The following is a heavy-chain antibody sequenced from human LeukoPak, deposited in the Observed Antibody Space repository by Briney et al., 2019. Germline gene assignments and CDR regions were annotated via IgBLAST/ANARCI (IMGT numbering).Heavy chain of an antibody. V-gene: IGHV4-4*02. Sequence: SGTLSLTCAVSGGSISSSNWWSWVRQPPGKGLEWIGEIYHSGSTNYNPSLKSRVTISVDKSKNQFSLKLSSVTAADTAVYYCARVTVVTPREYFQHWGQGTLVTVSS. D-gene: IGHD4-23*01. CDR1: GGSISSSNW. CDR3: ARVTVVTPREYFQH. J-gene: IGHJ1*01. CDR2: IYHSGST.